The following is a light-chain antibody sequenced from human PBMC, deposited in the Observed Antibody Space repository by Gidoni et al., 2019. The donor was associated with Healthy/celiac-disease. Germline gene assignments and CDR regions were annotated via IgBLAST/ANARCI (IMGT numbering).Light chain of an antibody. J-gene: IGKJ3*01. V-gene: IGKV4-1*01. CDR2: WAS. CDR1: QSVLYSSNNKNY. Sequence: DIVMTQCPDSLAVSLGERAPIKCKSSQSVLYSSNNKNYLAWYQQKPGQPPKLLIYWASTRESGVPDRFSGSGSGTDFTLTISSLQAEDLAVYYCQQYYSTPLTFGPGTKVDIK. CDR3: QQYYSTPLT.